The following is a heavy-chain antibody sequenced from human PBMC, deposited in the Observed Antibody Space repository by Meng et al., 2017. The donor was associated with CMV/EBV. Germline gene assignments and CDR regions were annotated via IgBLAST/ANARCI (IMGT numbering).Heavy chain of an antibody. CDR1: GYSFTRYW. CDR2: IYPGDSDT. CDR3: ARPYYYDYSNYWYFDL. V-gene: IGHV5-51*01. J-gene: IGHJ2*01. Sequence: GESLKISCKGSGYSFTRYWIGWVRQMPGKGLECMGVIYPGDSDTRYSPSFQGQVTISVDKSISTAYLQWSSLKASDTAMYFCARPYYYDYSNYWYFDLWGRGTLVTVSS. D-gene: IGHD3-16*01.